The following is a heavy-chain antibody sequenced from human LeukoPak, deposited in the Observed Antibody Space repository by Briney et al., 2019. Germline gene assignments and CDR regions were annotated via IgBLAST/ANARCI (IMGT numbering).Heavy chain of an antibody. CDR2: IYYSGST. CDR1: GGSISSYY. Sequence: SETLSLTCTVSGGSISSYYWSWIRQPPGKGLEWIGYIYYSGSTNYNPSLKSRVTISVDTSKNQFSLKLSSVTAADTAVYYCARLASTVPHFDYWGQGTLVTVSS. CDR3: ARLASTVPHFDY. D-gene: IGHD4-17*01. V-gene: IGHV4-59*08. J-gene: IGHJ4*02.